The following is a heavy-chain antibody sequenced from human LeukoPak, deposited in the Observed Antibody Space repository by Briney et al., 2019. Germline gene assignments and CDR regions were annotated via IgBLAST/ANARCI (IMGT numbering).Heavy chain of an antibody. CDR1: GFSFSSFA. Sequence: PGGSLRLSCAGSGFSFSSFAMTWVRQAPGKGLEWVSGIIDTGGATYYADSVKGRFTISRDNSKNTLFLQMNSLRAEDTAVYYCAKFNGHPTTNYYMDVWGEGTTVTVSS. CDR3: AKFNGHPTTNYYMDV. CDR2: IIDTGGAT. V-gene: IGHV3-23*01. D-gene: IGHD3-10*01. J-gene: IGHJ6*04.